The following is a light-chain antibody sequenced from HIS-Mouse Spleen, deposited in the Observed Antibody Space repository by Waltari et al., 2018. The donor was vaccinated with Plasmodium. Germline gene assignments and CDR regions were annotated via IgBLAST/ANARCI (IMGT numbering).Light chain of an antibody. Sequence: EIVLTQSPGTLSLSPGERATLPCRASQSVSSSYFAWYQQKPGQAPRRLIYGASSRATGIPDRFSGSGSGTDFTLTISRLEPEDFAVYYCQQYGSSPYTFGQGTKLEIK. CDR3: QQYGSSPYT. V-gene: IGKV3-20*01. CDR2: GAS. CDR1: QSVSSSY. J-gene: IGKJ2*01.